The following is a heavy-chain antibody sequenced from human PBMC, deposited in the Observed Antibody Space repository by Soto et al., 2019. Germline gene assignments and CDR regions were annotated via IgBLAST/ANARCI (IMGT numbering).Heavy chain of an antibody. CDR1: GFTFSSYA. V-gene: IGHV3-23*01. J-gene: IGHJ5*02. CDR3: AKDRGNTGVSWFDP. Sequence: RLSCAASGFTFSSYAMSWVRQAPGKGLEWVSAISGSGGSTYYADSVKGRFTISRDNSKNTLYLQMNSLRAEDTAVYYCAKDRGNTGVSWFDPWGQGTLVTVSP. CDR2: ISGSGGST. D-gene: IGHD2-8*01.